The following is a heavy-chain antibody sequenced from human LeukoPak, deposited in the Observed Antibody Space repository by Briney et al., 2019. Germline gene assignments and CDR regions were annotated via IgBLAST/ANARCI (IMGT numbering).Heavy chain of an antibody. J-gene: IGHJ4*02. V-gene: IGHV3-30*02. D-gene: IGHD6-13*01. Sequence: QTGGSLRLSCAASGFPFSGYGMNWVRQAPGKGLEWVAFIRNDGSNKYYVDSVKDRFIISRDNSKNTLYLQMNSLRVEDTAVYYCAKHISTWTNFDYWGQGTLVTASS. CDR3: AKHISTWTNFDY. CDR1: GFPFSGYG. CDR2: IRNDGSNK.